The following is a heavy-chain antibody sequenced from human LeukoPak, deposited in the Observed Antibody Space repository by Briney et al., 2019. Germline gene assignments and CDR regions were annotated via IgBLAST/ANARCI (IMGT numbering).Heavy chain of an antibody. CDR2: IYYSGST. J-gene: IGHJ6*02. CDR1: GGSISSGGYY. Sequence: SETLSLTCTVSGGSISSGGYYWSWIRQHPGTGLEWIGYIYYSGSTYYNPSLKSRVTISVDTSKNQFSLKLSSVTAADTAVYYCARAYGDWHGMDVWGQGTTVTVSS. D-gene: IGHD4-17*01. CDR3: ARAYGDWHGMDV. V-gene: IGHV4-31*03.